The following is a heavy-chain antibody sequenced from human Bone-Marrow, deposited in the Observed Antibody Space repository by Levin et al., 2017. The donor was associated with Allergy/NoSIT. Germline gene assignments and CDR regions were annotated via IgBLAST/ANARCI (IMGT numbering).Heavy chain of an antibody. CDR3: TRDIGWDSAS. V-gene: IGHV3-23*01. Sequence: PGGSLRLSCATSGFIFSNFGMSWVRQAPGKGLEWVSGISVSGENTYYTDSVQGRFTISRDNSQNTVYLQMNSLRAEDTAMYFCTRDIGWDSASWGQGTLVSVSS. CDR2: ISVSGENT. J-gene: IGHJ5*02. CDR1: GFIFSNFG. D-gene: IGHD1-26*01.